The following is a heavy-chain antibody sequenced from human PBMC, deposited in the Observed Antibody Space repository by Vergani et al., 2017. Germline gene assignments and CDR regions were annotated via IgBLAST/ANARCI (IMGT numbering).Heavy chain of an antibody. CDR1: GVSISSSSYY. D-gene: IGHD3/OR15-3a*01. V-gene: IGHV4-39*01. CDR3: AKQIYEFWNGYSYYYHYYMDV. J-gene: IGHJ6*03. Sequence: QVQLPESGPGLVKPSETLSLICSVSGVSISSSSYYWGWIRQPPGKGLEWIGSIYYSGSTYYNPSLKSRVTISVDTSKNQFSLKLSSVTAADTAVYYCAKQIYEFWNGYSYYYHYYMDVWGKGTTVTVSS. CDR2: IYYSGST.